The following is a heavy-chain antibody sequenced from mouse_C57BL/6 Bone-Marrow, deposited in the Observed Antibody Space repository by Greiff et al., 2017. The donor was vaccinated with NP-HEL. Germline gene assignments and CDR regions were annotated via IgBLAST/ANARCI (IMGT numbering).Heavy chain of an antibody. CDR1: GYAFSSSW. CDR2: IYPGDGDT. D-gene: IGHD1-1*01. J-gene: IGHJ1*03. V-gene: IGHV1-82*01. CDR3: ARSIFYWYFDV. Sequence: VQLQQSGPELVKPGASVKISCKASGYAFSSSWMNWVKQRPGKGLEWIGRIYPGDGDTNYNGKFKGKATLTADKSSSTAYMQLSSLTSEDSAVYFCARSIFYWYFDVWGTGTTVTVSS.